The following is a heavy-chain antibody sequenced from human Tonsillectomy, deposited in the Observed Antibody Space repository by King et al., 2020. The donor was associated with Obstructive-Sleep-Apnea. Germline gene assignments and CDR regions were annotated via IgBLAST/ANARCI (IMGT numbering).Heavy chain of an antibody. D-gene: IGHD4-17*01. CDR1: GGSISRYY. V-gene: IGHV4-59*01. Sequence: VQLQESGPGLVKPSETLSLTCTVSGGSISRYYWNWIRQPPGRRLEWSGYIYYSGTSNYNPSLKSRVTISVDTSKNQFSLKLSSVTAADTAVYYCARVSYGDYLDYWGQGTLVTVSS. CDR2: IYYSGTS. CDR3: ARVSYGDYLDY. J-gene: IGHJ4*02.